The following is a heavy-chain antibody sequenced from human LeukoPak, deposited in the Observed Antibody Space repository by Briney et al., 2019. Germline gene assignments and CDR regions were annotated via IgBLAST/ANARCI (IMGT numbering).Heavy chain of an antibody. CDR2: ISSSSSTI. CDR3: ARGGPYDYVWGSYHYYFDY. V-gene: IGHV3-48*01. D-gene: IGHD3-16*02. J-gene: IGHJ4*02. CDR1: GFTFSSYS. Sequence: GGSLRLSCAASGFTFSSYSMNWVRQAPGKGLEWISYISSSSSTIYYADSVKGRFTISRDNSKNSLYLQMNSLRAEDTAVYYCARGGPYDYVWGSYHYYFDYWGQDTMDSVSS.